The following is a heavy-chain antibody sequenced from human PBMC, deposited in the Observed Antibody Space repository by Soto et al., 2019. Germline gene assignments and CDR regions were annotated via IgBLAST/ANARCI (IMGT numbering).Heavy chain of an antibody. CDR3: ARGEVLRTYCGGDCYSGRFDP. Sequence: SVKVSCKASGGTFSSYAISWVRQAPGRGLEWMGGIIPIFGTANYAQKFQGRVTITADESTSTAYMELSSLRSEDTAVYYCARGEVLRTYCGGDCYSGRFDPWGQGTLVTSPQ. CDR2: IIPIFGTA. D-gene: IGHD2-21*02. CDR1: GGTFSSYA. J-gene: IGHJ5*02. V-gene: IGHV1-69*13.